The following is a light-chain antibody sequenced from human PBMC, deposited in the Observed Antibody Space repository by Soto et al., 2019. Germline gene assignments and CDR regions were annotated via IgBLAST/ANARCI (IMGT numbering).Light chain of an antibody. CDR3: VAWDYSLSAGV. Sequence: QSVLTQPPSASGTPGQRVTISCSGGSYNVGKNLVYWYQQRPGTAPKLIIFKNNQRPSGVPDRFSGSNSGSSASLAISGLRSEDVADYFCVAWDYSLSAGVFGGGTKVTVL. CDR2: KNN. CDR1: SYNVGKNL. J-gene: IGLJ3*02. V-gene: IGLV1-47*01.